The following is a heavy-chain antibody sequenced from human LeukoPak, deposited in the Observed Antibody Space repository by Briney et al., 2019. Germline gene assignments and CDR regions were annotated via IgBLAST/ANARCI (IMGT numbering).Heavy chain of an antibody. CDR3: VRDLGGDVDY. V-gene: IGHV1-2*02. CDR2: INPNSGGT. Sequence: ASVKVSCKASGYSFTGYYIHWVRQAPGQGLEWMGWINPNSGGTNYAQKFQGRVTMTSDTSISTAYMELIRLRSDDTALYYCVRDLGGDVDYWGQGTLVTVSS. CDR1: GYSFTGYY. J-gene: IGHJ4*02. D-gene: IGHD6-25*01.